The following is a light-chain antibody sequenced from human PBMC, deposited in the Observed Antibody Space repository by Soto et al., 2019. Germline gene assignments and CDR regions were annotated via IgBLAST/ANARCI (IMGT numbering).Light chain of an antibody. Sequence: QSALTQPRSVSGSPGQSVTISCTGTSSDVGGYNYVSWYQQHPGKAPKLMIYDVTNRPSGVSNRFSGSKSGNTASLTISGLQAEDDADYYCSSFTSRFTFNYIFGTGTKLTVL. J-gene: IGLJ1*01. CDR1: SSDVGGYNY. V-gene: IGLV2-11*01. CDR2: DVT. CDR3: SSFTSRFTFNYI.